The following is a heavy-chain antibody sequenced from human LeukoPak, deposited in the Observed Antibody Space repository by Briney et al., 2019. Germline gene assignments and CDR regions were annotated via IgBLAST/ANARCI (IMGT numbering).Heavy chain of an antibody. CDR3: AKRVPSRGSDV. CDR1: GFTFSSYA. V-gene: IGHV3-23*01. D-gene: IGHD3-10*01. Sequence: QAGGSLRLSCAASGFTFSSYAMGWVRQAPGKGLEWVSGISGSGGRTNYADSVKGRFTISRDNSKNTLYLQMNSLRAEDTAVYYCAKRVPSRGSDVWGQGTMVTVSS. CDR2: ISGSGGRT. J-gene: IGHJ3*01.